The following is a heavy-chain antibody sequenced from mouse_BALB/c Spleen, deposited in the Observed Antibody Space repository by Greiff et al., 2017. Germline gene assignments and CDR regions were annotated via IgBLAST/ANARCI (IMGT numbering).Heavy chain of an antibody. J-gene: IGHJ4*01. D-gene: IGHD2-4*01. CDR1: GYSITSDYA. CDR2: ISYSGST. Sequence: EVKLQESGPGLVKPSQSLSLTCTVTGYSITSDYAWNWIRQFPGNKLEWMGYISYSGSTSYNPSLKSRISITRDTSKNQFFLQLNSVTTEDTATYYCARAPYDYGDMDYWGQGTSVTVSS. V-gene: IGHV3-2*02. CDR3: ARAPYDYGDMDY.